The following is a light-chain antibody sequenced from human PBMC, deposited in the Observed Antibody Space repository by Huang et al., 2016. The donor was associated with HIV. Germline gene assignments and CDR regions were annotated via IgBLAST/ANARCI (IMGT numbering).Light chain of an antibody. J-gene: IGKJ5*01. CDR2: GAS. Sequence: ERVMTQSPATLSVAPGERVTLSCRASHSVSSYLAWYQQKPGQAPRLLIHGASTRASGIPARFSGSGSGTEITLAISSLQSEDSGVYVCQQYDNGPLTFGQGTRLEIK. CDR3: QQYDNGPLT. V-gene: IGKV3-15*01. CDR1: HSVSSY.